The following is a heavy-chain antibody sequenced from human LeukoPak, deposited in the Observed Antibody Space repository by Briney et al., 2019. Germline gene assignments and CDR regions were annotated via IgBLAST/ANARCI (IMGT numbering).Heavy chain of an antibody. V-gene: IGHV1-69*04. CDR3: ARVYYYDSSGYYYFDY. CDR2: TILLVGLT. D-gene: IGHD3-22*01. CDR1: GGSFSTFA. J-gene: IGHJ4*02. Sequence: SVKVSCKASGGSFSTFAVNWVRQAPGQGLEWMGRTILLVGLTQYAQTFQGRLTITADKSTSTAYMELSSLRSENTAVYYCARVYYYDSSGYYYFDYWGQGTLVTVSS.